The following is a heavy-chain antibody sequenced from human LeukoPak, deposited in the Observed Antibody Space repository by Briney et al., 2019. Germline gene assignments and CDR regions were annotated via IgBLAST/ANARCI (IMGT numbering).Heavy chain of an antibody. J-gene: IGHJ4*02. CDR3: ANWRFGELWDY. Sequence: GGSLRLSCAASGFTFSSYGMHWVRQAPGKGLGWVAFIRYDGSKKYYADSVKGRFTISRDNYKNTLYLQMNSLRAEDTAVYYCANWRFGELWDYWGQGTLVTVSS. D-gene: IGHD3-10*01. CDR1: GFTFSSYG. V-gene: IGHV3-30*02. CDR2: IRYDGSKK.